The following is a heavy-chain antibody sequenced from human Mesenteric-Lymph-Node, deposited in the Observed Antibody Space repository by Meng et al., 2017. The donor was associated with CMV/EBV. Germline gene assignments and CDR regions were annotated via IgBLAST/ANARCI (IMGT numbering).Heavy chain of an antibody. J-gene: IGHJ6*02. CDR2: VSNDGSNK. Sequence: GGSLRLSCAASGLTFSGYAMHWVRQAPGKGLEWVAVVSNDGSNKYYADSVKGRFTISRDNSQNTLYLQMNSLRREDTAVYYCARDPFSHVLTIFFWGQGTTVTVSS. D-gene: IGHD3-3*01. V-gene: IGHV3-30*03. CDR1: GLTFSGYA. CDR3: ARDPFSHVLTIFF.